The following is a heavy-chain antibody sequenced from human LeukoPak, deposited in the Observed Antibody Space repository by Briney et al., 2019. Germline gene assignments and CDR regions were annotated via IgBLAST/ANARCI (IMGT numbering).Heavy chain of an antibody. D-gene: IGHD6-6*01. J-gene: IGHJ4*02. CDR2: ISGSGGST. Sequence: GSLGLSCAASGFTFSSYAMSWVRQAPGKGLEWVSAISGSGGSTYYADSVKGRFTISRDNSKNTLYLQMNSLRAEDTAVYYCAKDMRIAARPYYFDYWGQGTLVTVSS. V-gene: IGHV3-23*01. CDR3: AKDMRIAARPYYFDY. CDR1: GFTFSSYA.